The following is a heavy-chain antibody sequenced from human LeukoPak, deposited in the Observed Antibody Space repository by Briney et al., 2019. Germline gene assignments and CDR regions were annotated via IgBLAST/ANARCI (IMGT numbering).Heavy chain of an antibody. CDR2: IKQDGGET. CDR3: ARGNQWDVAEYFQH. D-gene: IGHD1-14*01. CDR1: GFTFSTYW. J-gene: IGHJ1*01. Sequence: GGSLRLSCAASGFTFSTYWMAWVRQAPGKGLEWVANIKQDGGETYYVESVRGRFTISRDNANNLLYLQMSSLRVEDTAIYYCARGNQWDVAEYFQHWGQGTLVTVSS. V-gene: IGHV3-7*01.